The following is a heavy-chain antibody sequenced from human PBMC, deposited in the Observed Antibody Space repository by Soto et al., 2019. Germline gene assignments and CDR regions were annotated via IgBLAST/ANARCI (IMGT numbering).Heavy chain of an antibody. CDR2: ISAYNGNT. CDR3: ARGGGGSCLSYLEH. D-gene: IGHD3-3*02. V-gene: IGHV1-18*01. Sequence: QLVQSGAEVKKPGASVNVSCKASGYTFTSSYISWVRQAPGQGLEWMGWISAYNGNTNYAQKFEGRVSMTTDTSTGTAYMELRSLRSDDTDIYYCARGGGGSCLSYLEHWGQGTLVTVSS. CDR1: GYTFTSSY. J-gene: IGHJ1*01.